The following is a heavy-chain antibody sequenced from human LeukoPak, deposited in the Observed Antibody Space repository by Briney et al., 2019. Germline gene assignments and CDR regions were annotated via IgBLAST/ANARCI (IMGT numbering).Heavy chain of an antibody. D-gene: IGHD3-10*01. CDR1: GGSISSSSYY. Sequence: SETLSLTCTVSGGSISSSSYYWGWIRQPPGKGLEWIGSIYYSGSTYYNPSLKSRVTISVDTSKNQFSLKLSSVTAADTAVYYCARGTYYYGSGSYHGCFDYWGQGTLVTVSS. CDR2: IYYSGST. V-gene: IGHV4-39*07. J-gene: IGHJ4*02. CDR3: ARGTYYYGSGSYHGCFDY.